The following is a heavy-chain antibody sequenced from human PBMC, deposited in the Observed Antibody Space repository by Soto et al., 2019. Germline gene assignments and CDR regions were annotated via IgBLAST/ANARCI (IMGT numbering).Heavy chain of an antibody. J-gene: IGHJ4*01. CDR1: GFTFTSYA. D-gene: IGHD1-26*01. Sequence: PGGSLRLSCAASGFTFTSYAMTWVRQGPGKGLEWVSSIGTRTGDLLYADPVKGRFTISRDNSRNTLYLQMNSLRTEDTAIYYCATRSPSGTYYFHCWGQGTLVTVSS. V-gene: IGHV3-23*01. CDR3: ATRSPSGTYYFHC. CDR2: IGTRTGDL.